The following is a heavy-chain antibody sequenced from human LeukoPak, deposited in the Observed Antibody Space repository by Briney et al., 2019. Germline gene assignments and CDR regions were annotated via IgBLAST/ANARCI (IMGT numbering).Heavy chain of an antibody. V-gene: IGHV3-48*01. J-gene: IGHJ4*01. D-gene: IGHD5-12*01. CDR1: GFNFIDYS. Sequence: GGSLRLSCAASGFNFIDYSMNWVRQAPGKGLEWISYIGISSGNTKYADSVKGRFTISRDKARNSLYLQMNSLRVEDTAVYYCARDHRYAYDNWGHGTLVTVSS. CDR3: ARDHRYAYDN. CDR2: IGISSGNT.